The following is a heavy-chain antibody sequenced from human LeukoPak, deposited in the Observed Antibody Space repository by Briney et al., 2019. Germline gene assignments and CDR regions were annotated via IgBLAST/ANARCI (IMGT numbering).Heavy chain of an antibody. J-gene: IGHJ5*02. V-gene: IGHV7-4-1*02. D-gene: IGHD5-12*01. Sequence: GASVKVSCKASGYTFTSYAMNWVRQAPGQGLEWMGWTNTNTGNPTYAQGFTGRFVFSLDTSVSTAYLQISSLKAEDTAVYYCARDAERGYSGFLFDPWGQGTLVTVSS. CDR1: GYTFTSYA. CDR3: ARDAERGYSGFLFDP. CDR2: TNTNTGNP.